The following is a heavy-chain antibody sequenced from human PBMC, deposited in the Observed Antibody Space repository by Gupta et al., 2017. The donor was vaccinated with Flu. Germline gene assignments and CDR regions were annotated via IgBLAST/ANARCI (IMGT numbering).Heavy chain of an antibody. J-gene: IGHJ4*02. D-gene: IGHD6-19*01. CDR2: INPSGGST. Sequence: PGQGLEWMGRINPSGGSTSYAQKFQGRVTMTRDTSTSTVYMELSSLRSEYTAVYYCARDLPSVAGNEGELDYWGQGTLVTVSS. CDR3: ARDLPSVAGNEGELDY. V-gene: IGHV1-46*03.